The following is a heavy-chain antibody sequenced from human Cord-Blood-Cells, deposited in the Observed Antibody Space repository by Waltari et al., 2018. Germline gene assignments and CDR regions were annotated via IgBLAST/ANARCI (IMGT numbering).Heavy chain of an antibody. V-gene: IGHV2-26*01. D-gene: IGHD7-27*01. J-gene: IGHJ4*02. Sequence: QVTLKESGPVLVKPTETLTLTCTVSGFSLSNARMGVSWIRQPPGQALEWLAHIFSNDEKSYSTSLKSRLTISKDTSKSQVVLTMTNMDPVDTATYYCARTSTGEAVDYWGQGTLVTVSS. CDR2: IFSNDEK. CDR1: GFSLSNARMG. CDR3: ARTSTGEAVDY.